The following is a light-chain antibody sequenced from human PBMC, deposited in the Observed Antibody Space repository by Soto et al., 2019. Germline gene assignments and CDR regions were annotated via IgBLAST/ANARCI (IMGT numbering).Light chain of an antibody. V-gene: IGKV1-39*01. J-gene: IGKJ1*01. CDR3: QQSFASPRT. CDR2: TTS. Sequence: DIQMTQSPSSLSASVGDRVTITCRASQSISTYLNWYQQKPGKAPNLLIYTTSNLQPGVPSRFSGSGSGKDFTLAISSLHPEDFATYYCQQSFASPRTFGQGTTVDI. CDR1: QSISTY.